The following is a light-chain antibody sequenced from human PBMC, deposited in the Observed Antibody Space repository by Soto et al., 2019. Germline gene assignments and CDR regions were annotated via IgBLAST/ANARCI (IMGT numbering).Light chain of an antibody. CDR1: QSISTC. Sequence: DIQMTQYPSTLSASVGDRVTSTCRASQSISTCLAWYQQEPGKAPKFLIYAAPTLQSGVPSRFSGSRSGTEFTLTISSLQPDDFATYYCQQYNSYSWTFGQGTKV. V-gene: IGKV1-5*01. J-gene: IGKJ1*01. CDR2: AAP. CDR3: QQYNSYSWT.